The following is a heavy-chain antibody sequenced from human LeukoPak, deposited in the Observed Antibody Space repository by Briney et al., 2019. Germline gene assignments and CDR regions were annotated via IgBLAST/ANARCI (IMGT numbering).Heavy chain of an antibody. Sequence: PGGSLRLSCAASGFTFSSYAMHWVRQAPGKGLEWVAVISYDGSNKYYADSVKGRFTISRDNSKNTLYLQMNSLRAEDTAVYYCARFNGSGWYVGGYMDVWGKGTTVTVSS. V-gene: IGHV3-30-3*01. CDR1: GFTFSSYA. CDR2: ISYDGSNK. CDR3: ARFNGSGWYVGGYMDV. D-gene: IGHD6-19*01. J-gene: IGHJ6*03.